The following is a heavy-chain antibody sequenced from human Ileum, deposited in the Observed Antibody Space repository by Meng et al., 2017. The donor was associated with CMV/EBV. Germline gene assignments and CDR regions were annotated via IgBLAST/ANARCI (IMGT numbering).Heavy chain of an antibody. J-gene: IGHJ3*02. D-gene: IGHD1-26*01. V-gene: IGHV3-74*01. CDR3: VRETVVGGVADVGGFDI. CDR2: ISSDGTIT. CDR1: GISFSAYW. Sequence: GGSLRLSCATSGISFSAYWMHWVRQAPGKGLFWVSLISSDGTITKYAASVRGRFTISRDSATNTLYLQMNSLTAEDTAVYYCVRETVVGGVADVGGFDIWGQGTMVTVSS.